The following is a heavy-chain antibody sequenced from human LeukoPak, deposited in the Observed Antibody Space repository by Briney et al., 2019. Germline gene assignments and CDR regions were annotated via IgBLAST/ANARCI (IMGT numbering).Heavy chain of an antibody. J-gene: IGHJ5*02. CDR1: GYTLTELS. D-gene: IGHD6-19*01. V-gene: IGHV1-24*01. CDR2: FDPEDGET. Sequence: ASVTVSCTVSGYTLTELSMHWVRQAPGKGLEWMGGFDPEDGETIYAQKFQGRVTITRDTSASTAYMELSSLRSEDTAVYYCARKGSSGWYWFDPWGQGTLVTVSS. CDR3: ARKGSSGWYWFDP.